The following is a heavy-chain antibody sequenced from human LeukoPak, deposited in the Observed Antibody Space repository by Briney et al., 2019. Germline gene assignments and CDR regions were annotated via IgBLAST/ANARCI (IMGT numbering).Heavy chain of an antibody. CDR2: IYYSGTT. CDR1: GDSISTTSYF. V-gene: IGHV4-39*02. D-gene: IGHD6-19*01. J-gene: IGHJ6*03. CDR3: ARVGLRSGYSSGWYASYYYYMDV. Sequence: PSETLSLTCTVSGDSISTTSYFWAWIRQPPGEGLEWIGSIYYSGTTYFNSSLKSRVTISVERSKNHFSLKLSSVTAADTAVYYCARVGLRSGYSSGWYASYYYYMDVWGRGTTVTVSS.